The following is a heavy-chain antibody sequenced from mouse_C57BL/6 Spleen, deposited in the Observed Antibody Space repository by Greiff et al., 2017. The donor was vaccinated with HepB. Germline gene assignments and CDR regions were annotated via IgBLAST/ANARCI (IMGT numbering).Heavy chain of an antibody. CDR2: ISSGGSYT. CDR1: GFTFSSYG. D-gene: IGHD3-2*02. J-gene: IGHJ3*01. V-gene: IGHV5-6*01. Sequence: EVQVVESGGDLVKPGGSLKLSCAASGFTFSSYGMSWVRQTPDKRLEWVATISSGGSYTYYPDSVKGRFTISRDNAKNTLYLQMSSLKSEDTAMYYFARRGTAQAASWFAYWGQGTLVTVSA. CDR3: ARRGTAQAASWFAY.